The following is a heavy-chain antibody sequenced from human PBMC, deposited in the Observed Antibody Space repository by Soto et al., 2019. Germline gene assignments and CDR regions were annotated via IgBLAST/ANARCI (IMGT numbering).Heavy chain of an antibody. CDR3: ARHTPAISISDH. J-gene: IGHJ4*02. V-gene: IGHV4-39*01. CDR1: CGSISSSSYY. D-gene: IGHD2-15*01. CDR2: IYYSGST. Sequence: SETLSLTCTVSCGSISSSSYYWGWIRQPPGKGLEWIGSIYYSGSTYYNPSLKSRVTISVDTSKNQFSLKLSSVTAADTAVYYCARHTPAISISDHWGQGTLVTVSS.